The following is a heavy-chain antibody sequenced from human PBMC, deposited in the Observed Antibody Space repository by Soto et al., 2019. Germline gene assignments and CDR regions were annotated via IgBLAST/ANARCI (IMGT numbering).Heavy chain of an antibody. D-gene: IGHD2-21*02. Sequence: ASVKVSCKVSGYTLTELSMHWVRQAPGKGLEWMRGFDPEDGETIYAQKFQGRVTMTEDISTDTAYMELSSLRSEDTAVYYCATPMVVTAIRGTYYFDYWGQGTLVTVSS. CDR1: GYTLTELS. V-gene: IGHV1-24*01. CDR2: FDPEDGET. J-gene: IGHJ4*02. CDR3: ATPMVVTAIRGTYYFDY.